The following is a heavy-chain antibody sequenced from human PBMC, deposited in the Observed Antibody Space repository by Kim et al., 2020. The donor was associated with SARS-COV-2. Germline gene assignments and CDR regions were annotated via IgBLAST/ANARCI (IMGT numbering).Heavy chain of an antibody. D-gene: IGHD6-13*01. V-gene: IGHV3-30*18. CDR3: AKVQSSSWLHWATHYYYYYGMDV. CDR2: ISYDGSNK. J-gene: IGHJ6*02. Sequence: GGSLRLSCAASGFTFSSYGMHWVRQAPGKGLEWVAVISYDGSNKYYADSVKGRFTISRDNSKNTLYLQMNSLRAEDTAVYYCAKVQSSSWLHWATHYYYYYGMDVWGQGTTVTVSS. CDR1: GFTFSSYG.